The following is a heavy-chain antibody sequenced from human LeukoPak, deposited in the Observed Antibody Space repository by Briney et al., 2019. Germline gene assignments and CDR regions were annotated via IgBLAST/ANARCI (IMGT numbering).Heavy chain of an antibody. CDR1: GGSISSYY. Sequence: SETLSLTCTVSGGSISSYYWSWIRQPPGKGLEWIGYIYYSGSTNYNPSLKSRVTISVDTSKNQFSLKLSSVTAADTAVYYCARQAMIVVPPDYWGQGTLVTVSS. J-gene: IGHJ4*02. D-gene: IGHD3-22*01. V-gene: IGHV4-59*08. CDR2: IYYSGST. CDR3: ARQAMIVVPPDY.